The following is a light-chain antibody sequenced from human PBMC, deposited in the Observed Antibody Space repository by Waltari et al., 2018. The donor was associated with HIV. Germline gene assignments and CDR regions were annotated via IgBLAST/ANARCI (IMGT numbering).Light chain of an antibody. V-gene: IGLV1-47*01. CDR3: AAWDDSVSGWA. J-gene: IGLJ2*01. CDR1: GSNVGVNF. CDR2: SNN. Sequence: QSVLTQAPSASGTPGQRVTLSCSGTGSNVGVNFVSWYQQLPGMAPKLLIYSNNERPSRVPDRFSGSKSGTSASLAISGLRSEDEAVYVCAAWDDSVSGWAFGEGTKVTVL.